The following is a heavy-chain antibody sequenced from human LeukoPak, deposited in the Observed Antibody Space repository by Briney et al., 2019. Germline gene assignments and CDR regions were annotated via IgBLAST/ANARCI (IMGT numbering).Heavy chain of an antibody. J-gene: IGHJ6*02. CDR1: GFTFSSYG. V-gene: IGHV3-33*01. CDR2: IWYDGSNK. CDR3: AREGYCSSTSCYTTPFDYYYGMDV. D-gene: IGHD2-2*02. Sequence: GGSLRLSCAASGFTFSSYGMHWVRQAPGKGLEGVAVIWYDGSNKYYADSVKGRFTISRDNSKNTLYLQMNSLRAEDTAVYYCAREGYCSSTSCYTTPFDYYYGMDVWGQGTTVTVSS.